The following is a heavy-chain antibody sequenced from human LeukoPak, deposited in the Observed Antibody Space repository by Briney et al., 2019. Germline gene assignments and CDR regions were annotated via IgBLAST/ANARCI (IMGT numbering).Heavy chain of an antibody. V-gene: IGHV1-18*01. CDR3: AMSTVVISAFDN. Sequence: ASVKVSCKASGYNFNTFGLTWVRQAPGQGLEWMGWINVPNGNTNYAQKLQGRVTMTTDTSTSTAYMELRSLRSDDTAVYYCAMSTVVISAFDNWGQGTMVTVSS. J-gene: IGHJ3*02. D-gene: IGHD4-23*01. CDR2: INVPNGNT. CDR1: GYNFNTFG.